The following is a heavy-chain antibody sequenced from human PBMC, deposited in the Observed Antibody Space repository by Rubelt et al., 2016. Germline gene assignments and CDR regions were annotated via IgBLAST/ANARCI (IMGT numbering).Heavy chain of an antibody. D-gene: IGHD2-2*01. J-gene: IGHJ4*02. Sequence: QQQLQESGPGLVKPSETLSLTCTVSGGSISSSSYYWAWIRQPPGKGLEWIGYIYYSGSTNYNPSLKNRVTISVDRSKNQLFLKLSVVSAADTAVYYGARVNIVVVPSGNFDYWGQGTLGTVSS. V-gene: IGHV4-61*05. CDR1: GGSISSSSYY. CDR3: ARVNIVVVPSGNFDY. CDR2: IYYSGST.